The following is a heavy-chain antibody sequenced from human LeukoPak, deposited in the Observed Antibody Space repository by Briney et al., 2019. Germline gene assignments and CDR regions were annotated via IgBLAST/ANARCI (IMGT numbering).Heavy chain of an antibody. CDR2: ISSGSTSV. J-gene: IGHJ4*02. CDR3: ARDRGGKHPFDY. D-gene: IGHD2-15*01. V-gene: IGHV3-48*03. CDR1: GFTFSSYD. Sequence: GGSLRLSCAASGFTFSSYDMNWDRQAPGMGLEWVSYISSGSTSVYYADSVKGRFTISRGNAKNSLYLQMNSLRAEDTAVYYCARDRGGKHPFDYWGQGTLVTVSP.